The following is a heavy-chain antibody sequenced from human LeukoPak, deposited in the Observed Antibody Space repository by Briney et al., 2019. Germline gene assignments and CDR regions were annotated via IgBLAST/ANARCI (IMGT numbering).Heavy chain of an antibody. CDR3: AREWPAGVTDY. CDR1: GFTFSTHS. D-gene: IGHD3-10*01. Sequence: GGSLRLSCAASGFTFSTHSMHWVRQAPGKGLESVSAISSDGSSTYYSNSVKGRFTISRDNSKNTLYLQMGSLTAEDTAVYFCAREWPAGVTDYWGQGTLVTVSS. CDR2: ISSDGSST. J-gene: IGHJ4*02. V-gene: IGHV3-64*01.